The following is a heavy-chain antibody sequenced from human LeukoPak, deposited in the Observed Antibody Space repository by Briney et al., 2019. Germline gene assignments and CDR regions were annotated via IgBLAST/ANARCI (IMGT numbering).Heavy chain of an antibody. CDR1: GGSISTSSYY. CDR3: ARVYRSGSYYLDAFDI. V-gene: IGHV4-39*07. Sequence: PSETLSLSCTVSGGSISTSSYYWGWIRQPPGKGLECIGNIYYSGSTYYNPSLKSRVTISVDTSKNQFSLKLSSVTAADTAVYYCARVYRSGSYYLDAFDIWGQGTMVTVSS. J-gene: IGHJ3*02. D-gene: IGHD1-26*01. CDR2: IYYSGST.